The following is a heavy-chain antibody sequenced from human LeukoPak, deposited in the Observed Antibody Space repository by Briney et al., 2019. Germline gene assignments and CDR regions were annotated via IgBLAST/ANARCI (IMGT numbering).Heavy chain of an antibody. Sequence: PGRSLRLSCAASGFTFSSYGMHWVRQAPGKGLEWVAVIWYDGSNKYYADSVKGRFTISRDNSKNTLYLQMNSLRAEDTAVFYCAKAHDRNEIDHWGQGTLVTVSS. CDR1: GFTFSSYG. J-gene: IGHJ4*02. D-gene: IGHD3-22*01. V-gene: IGHV3-33*06. CDR2: IWYDGSNK. CDR3: AKAHDRNEIDH.